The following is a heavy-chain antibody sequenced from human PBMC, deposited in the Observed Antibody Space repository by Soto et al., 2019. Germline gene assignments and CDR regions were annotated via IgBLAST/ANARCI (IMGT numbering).Heavy chain of an antibody. CDR1: GYTFSSNE. Sequence: QVQLVQSGAEVKKPGASVMVSCKASGYTFSSNEINWVRQATGQGLEWMGWMNPNSGNTGYAQKFQGRVTMTRNTSISTGYMELSSLRSEDTAMYYCARGLVGATTRWGQGTLVTVFS. CDR2: MNPNSGNT. V-gene: IGHV1-8*01. J-gene: IGHJ4*02. CDR3: ARGLVGATTR. D-gene: IGHD1-26*01.